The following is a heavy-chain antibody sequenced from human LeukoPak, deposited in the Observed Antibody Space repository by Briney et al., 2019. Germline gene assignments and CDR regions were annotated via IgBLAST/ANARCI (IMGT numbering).Heavy chain of an antibody. CDR2: IYYSGST. Sequence: PSETLSLTCSVSGGSISSSNYYWGWIRQPPGKGLEWIGCIYYSGSTYYNASLKSRVTLSVDTSKNQFSLKLRSVTAADTAVYYCIAVAGNFDYWGQGTLVTVSS. J-gene: IGHJ4*02. D-gene: IGHD6-19*01. CDR1: GGSISSSNYY. CDR3: IAVAGNFDY. V-gene: IGHV4-39*07.